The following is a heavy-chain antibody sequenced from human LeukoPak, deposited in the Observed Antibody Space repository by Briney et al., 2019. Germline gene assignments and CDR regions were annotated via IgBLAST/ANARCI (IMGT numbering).Heavy chain of an antibody. D-gene: IGHD3-22*01. V-gene: IGHV1-2*02. J-gene: IGHJ4*02. CDR2: INPNSGGT. Sequence: ASVKVSCKASGFTFTGYYMHWVRQAPGQGLEWMGWINPNSGGTNYAQRFQGRVTMTRGTSISTAYMELSRLRSDDTAVYYCASGFSSSYSYDSSGSYFDYWGQGTLVTVSS. CDR1: GFTFTGYY. CDR3: ASGFSSSYSYDSSGSYFDY.